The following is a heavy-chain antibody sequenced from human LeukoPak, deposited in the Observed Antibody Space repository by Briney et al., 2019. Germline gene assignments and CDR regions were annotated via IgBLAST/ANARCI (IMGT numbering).Heavy chain of an antibody. J-gene: IGHJ5*02. Sequence: SETLSLTCTVSGDSISSEFWSWMRQAPGKGLEWIGYICYSGSTNYNPSLKSRVTISVDTSKNQFSLKLSSVTAADTAVYYCASSYDSSGYYYWWFDPWGQGTLVTVSS. V-gene: IGHV4-59*08. D-gene: IGHD3-22*01. CDR3: ASSYDSSGYYYWWFDP. CDR1: GDSISSEF. CDR2: ICYSGST.